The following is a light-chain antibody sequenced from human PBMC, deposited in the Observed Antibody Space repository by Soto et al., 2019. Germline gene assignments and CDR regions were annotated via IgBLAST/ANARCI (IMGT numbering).Light chain of an antibody. CDR2: ANN. CDR3: GTWDSSLSAQVV. Sequence: QSVLTQPPSVSAAPGQKVTISCSGSSSNIGNNYVSWYQQLPGTAPKLLIYANNKRPSGIPDRFSGSKSGTSATLGITGLQTGDEADYYCGTWDSSLSAQVVFGGGTKVTVL. V-gene: IGLV1-51*01. J-gene: IGLJ2*01. CDR1: SSNIGNNY.